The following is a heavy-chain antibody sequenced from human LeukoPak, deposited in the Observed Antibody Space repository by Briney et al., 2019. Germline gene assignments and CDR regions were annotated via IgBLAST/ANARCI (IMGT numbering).Heavy chain of an antibody. V-gene: IGHV3-23*01. J-gene: IGHJ4*02. Sequence: PGGSLRLSCAASGFTFSSYAMSWVRQAPGKGLEWVSAISGSGGSTYYADSVKGRFTTSGDNSKNTPYLQMNSLRAEDTAVYYCAKGGMIAAAGHWGQGTLVTVSS. CDR2: ISGSGGST. CDR1: GFTFSSYA. D-gene: IGHD6-13*01. CDR3: AKGGMIAAAGH.